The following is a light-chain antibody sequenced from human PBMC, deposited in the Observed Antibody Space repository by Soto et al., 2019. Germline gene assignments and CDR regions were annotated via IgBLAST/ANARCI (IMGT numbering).Light chain of an antibody. CDR2: GAS. CDR3: QQYNNWPPWT. J-gene: IGKJ1*01. Sequence: EIGMTQSPATLSVSPGERATLSCRASQSVSSNLAWYQQKPGQAPRLLIYGASTRATGIPARFSGSGSGTEFTLTISSLQSEDFAVYYCQQYNNWPPWTLGQGTKVEIK. V-gene: IGKV3-15*01. CDR1: QSVSSN.